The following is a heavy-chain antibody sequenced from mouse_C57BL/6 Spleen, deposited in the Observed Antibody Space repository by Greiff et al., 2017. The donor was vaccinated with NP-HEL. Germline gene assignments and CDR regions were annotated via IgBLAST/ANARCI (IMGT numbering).Heavy chain of an antibody. CDR3: LYGSRADWYFDV. V-gene: IGHV14-4*01. J-gene: IGHJ1*03. CDR2: IDPENGDT. CDR1: GFNIKDDY. Sequence: VQLQQSGAELVRPGASVKLSCTASGFNIKDDYMHWVKQRPEQGLEWIGWIDPENGDTEYASKFQGKATITADTSSNTAYLHLSSLTSEDTAVYYCLYGSRADWYFDVWGTGTTVTVSS. D-gene: IGHD1-1*01.